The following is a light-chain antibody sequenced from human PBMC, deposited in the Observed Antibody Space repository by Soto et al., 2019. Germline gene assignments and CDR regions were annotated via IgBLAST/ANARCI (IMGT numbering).Light chain of an antibody. Sequence: QSVLTQPASVSGSPGQSITISCTGTSSDVGGYNFVSWYQQHPDKAPKLMIYDVTNRPSGVSNRFSGSKSGNTASLTISGLQAEDEADYYCSSYTSINTYVFGTGTKDTVL. J-gene: IGLJ1*01. CDR3: SSYTSINTYV. CDR1: SSDVGGYNF. V-gene: IGLV2-14*01. CDR2: DVT.